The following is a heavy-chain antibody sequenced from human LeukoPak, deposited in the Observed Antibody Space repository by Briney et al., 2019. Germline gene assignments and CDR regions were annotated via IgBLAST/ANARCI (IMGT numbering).Heavy chain of an antibody. V-gene: IGHV4-34*01. CDR3: ARAGAYSSGSDY. Sequence: PSETLSLTCAVYGGSFSGYYWSWTRQPPGKGLEWIGEINHSGSTNYNPSLKSRVAISVDTSKNQFSLKLSSVTAADTAVYYCARAGAYSSGSDYWGQGTLVTVSS. D-gene: IGHD6-19*01. CDR2: INHSGST. CDR1: GGSFSGYY. J-gene: IGHJ4*02.